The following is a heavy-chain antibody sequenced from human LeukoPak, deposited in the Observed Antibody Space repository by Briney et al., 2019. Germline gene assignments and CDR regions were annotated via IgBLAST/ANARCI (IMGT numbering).Heavy chain of an antibody. Sequence: GGSLRLSCAASGFTFSSYGMHWVRQAPGKGLEWVAVISYGGSNKYYADSVKGRFTISRDNAKNTLYLQMNSLRAGDTAVYYCAKDLGEQWLVFDYWGQGTLVTVSS. CDR1: GFTFSSYG. J-gene: IGHJ4*02. V-gene: IGHV3-30*19. CDR3: AKDLGEQWLVFDY. D-gene: IGHD6-19*01. CDR2: ISYGGSNK.